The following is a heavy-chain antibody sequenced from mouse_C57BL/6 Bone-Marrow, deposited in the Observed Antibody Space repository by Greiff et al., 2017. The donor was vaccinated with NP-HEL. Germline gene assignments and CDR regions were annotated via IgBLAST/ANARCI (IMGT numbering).Heavy chain of an antibody. CDR1: GFTFSDYY. V-gene: IGHV5-16*01. Sequence: EVKLVESEGGLVQPGSSMKLSCTASGFTFSDYYMAWVRQVPEKGLEWVANINYDGSSTYYLDSLKSRFIISRDNAKNILYLQMSSLKSEDTATYYCARDGGGYYWYFDVWGTGTTVTVSS. CDR3: ARDGGGYYWYFDV. CDR2: INYDGSST. J-gene: IGHJ1*03. D-gene: IGHD1-1*02.